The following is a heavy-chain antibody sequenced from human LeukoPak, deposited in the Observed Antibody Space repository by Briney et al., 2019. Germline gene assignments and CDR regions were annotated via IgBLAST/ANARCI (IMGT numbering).Heavy chain of an antibody. CDR2: ISDNGVFI. D-gene: IGHD3-3*01. CDR3: AKRVFGAFTAYFDY. CDR1: GFTFSNFA. J-gene: IGHJ4*02. Sequence: GGSLRLSCAASGFTFSNFAMAWVRQSPGEGLEWVSSISDNGVFIYYSDSVKGRFTISRDNSRNTLYLQMNSLRAEDTAVYYCAKRVFGAFTAYFDYWGQGALVTVSS. V-gene: IGHV3-23*01.